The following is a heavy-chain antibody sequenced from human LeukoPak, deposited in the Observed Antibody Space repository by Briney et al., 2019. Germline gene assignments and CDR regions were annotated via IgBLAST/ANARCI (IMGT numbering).Heavy chain of an antibody. J-gene: IGHJ4*02. CDR2: INHSGST. CDR1: GGSFSGYY. D-gene: IGHD3-22*01. V-gene: IGHV4-34*01. CDR3: AGVLSPLYYDSSGYLDY. Sequence: SETLSLTCAVYGGSFSGYYWSWIRQPPGKGLEWIGEINHSGSTNYNPSLKSRVTISVDTSKNQFSLKLSSVTAADTVVYYCAGVLSPLYYDSSGYLDYWGQGTLVTVSS.